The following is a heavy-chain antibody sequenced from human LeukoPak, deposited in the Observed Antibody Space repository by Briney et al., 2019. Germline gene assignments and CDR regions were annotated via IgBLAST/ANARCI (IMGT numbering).Heavy chain of an antibody. J-gene: IGHJ4*02. D-gene: IGHD4/OR15-4a*01. V-gene: IGHV3-53*01. Sequence: PGGSLRLSCAASGFTFSSYSMNWVRQAPGKGLGWVSVIYSGGSTYYADSVKGRFTISRDNSKNTLYLQMNSLRAEDTAVYYCARDAYGARSDYWGQGTLVTVSS. CDR1: GFTFSSYS. CDR3: ARDAYGARSDY. CDR2: IYSGGST.